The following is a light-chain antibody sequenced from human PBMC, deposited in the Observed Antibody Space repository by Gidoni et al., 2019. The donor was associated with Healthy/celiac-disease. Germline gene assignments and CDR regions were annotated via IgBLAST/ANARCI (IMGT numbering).Light chain of an antibody. CDR2: AAS. V-gene: IGKV1-39*01. CDR3: QQSYSTLWT. CDR1: QSIISY. J-gene: IGKJ1*01. Sequence: DIQMTQSPSSLSASVGDRVTITCRASQSIISYLNWYQQKPGKAPKLLIYAASSLQSGVPSRFSVSGSGTEFTLTISSLQPEDFATYYCQQSYSTLWTFGQGTKVEIK.